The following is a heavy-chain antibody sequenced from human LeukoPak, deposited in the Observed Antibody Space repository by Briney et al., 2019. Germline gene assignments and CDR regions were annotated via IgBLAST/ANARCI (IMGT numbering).Heavy chain of an antibody. CDR1: GGSISSTTYY. V-gene: IGHV4-39*07. CDR3: ARISLTGYAPISGYFDY. CDR2: VYYSGST. D-gene: IGHD3-9*01. Sequence: SETLSLNCTVSGGSISSTTYYWCWIRPPPGKGLVVIGSVYYSGSTYYNPSLKSRVTISVDTSKKQFSLKLSSVTAADTAVYYCARISLTGYAPISGYFDYWGQGTLVTVSS. J-gene: IGHJ4*02.